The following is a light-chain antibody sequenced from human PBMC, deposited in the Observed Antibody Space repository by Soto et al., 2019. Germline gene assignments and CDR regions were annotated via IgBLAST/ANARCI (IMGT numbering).Light chain of an antibody. J-gene: IGKJ1*01. CDR2: DSS. Sequence: EIRMTQSPAILSVSPGESATLSCRASQSVSSHVVWYQQKPGQAPRLLISDSSTTGFPARFSGSGSGTEFTLTISRLEPEDFAVYYCQQYGSSLWTFGQGTKVEIK. CDR1: QSVSSH. V-gene: IGKV3-15*01. CDR3: QQYGSSLWT.